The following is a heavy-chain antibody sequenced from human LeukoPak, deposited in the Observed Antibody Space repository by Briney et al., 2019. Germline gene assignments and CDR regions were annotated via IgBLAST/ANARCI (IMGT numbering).Heavy chain of an antibody. CDR2: IDYSGRA. V-gene: IGHV4-59*01. J-gene: IGHJ4*02. D-gene: IGHD2-8*01. CDR1: GGSLTNYY. CDR3: ARFRLVTDGFDY. Sequence: PSETLSLTCTVSGGSLTNYYWTWLRQPPGKGLEWIGYIDYSGRANYSPSLKSRVTISLDTSKNQFSLKLSSVTAADTAVYYCARFRLVTDGFDYWGQGTLVTVSS.